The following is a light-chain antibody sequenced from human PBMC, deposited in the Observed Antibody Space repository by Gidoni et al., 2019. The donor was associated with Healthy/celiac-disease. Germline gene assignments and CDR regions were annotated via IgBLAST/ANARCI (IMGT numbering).Light chain of an antibody. J-gene: IGKJ1*01. CDR2: AAS. CDR1: QSISSY. V-gene: IGKV1-39*01. Sequence: DIQMTQSPSSLSASVGDRVTITCRASQSISSYLNWYQQKPGKAPKLLIYAASSLQSGVPSRFSGSGSGTDFTLTISSLRPEDFATYYCQQSYSTPGTFGPGDQGGNQT. CDR3: QQSYSTPGT.